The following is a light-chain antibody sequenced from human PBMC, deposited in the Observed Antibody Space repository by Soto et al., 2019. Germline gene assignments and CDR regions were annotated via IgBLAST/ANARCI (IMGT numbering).Light chain of an antibody. CDR1: QSISSW. Sequence: DIQMTQSPSTLSASVGDRVTITCRASQSISSWLAWYQQKPGKAPKLLIYDASSLESGVPSRFSGSGSGTEFALTIRRLQPDDFATYYCQQYNSFWWTFGQGTKVEIK. J-gene: IGKJ1*01. V-gene: IGKV1-5*01. CDR2: DAS. CDR3: QQYNSFWWT.